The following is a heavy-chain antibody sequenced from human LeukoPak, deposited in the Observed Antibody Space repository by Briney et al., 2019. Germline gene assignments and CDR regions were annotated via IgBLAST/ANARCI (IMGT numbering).Heavy chain of an antibody. CDR3: ARGEAGGYDYGHFDY. D-gene: IGHD5-12*01. CDR2: ISAFNGNT. V-gene: IGHV1-18*01. Sequence: ASVKVSCKASGYTFTSYGISWVRQAPGQGLEWMGWISAFNGNTNYAQKLPGRVTMTTDTSTSTAYMELRSLRSDDTAVYYCARGEAGGYDYGHFDYWGQGTLVTVSS. CDR1: GYTFTSYG. J-gene: IGHJ4*02.